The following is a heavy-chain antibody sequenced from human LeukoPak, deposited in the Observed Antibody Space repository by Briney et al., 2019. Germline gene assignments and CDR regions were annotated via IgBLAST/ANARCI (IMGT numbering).Heavy chain of an antibody. CDR1: GYSFTAYY. Sequence: ASVKVSCKASGYSFTAYYMHWVRQAPGQGLEWMGWVNPNSGGTNYAQKFQGRVTMTRDTSISTAYMDLSRLRSDDTAVYYCARDYSGVTDIFHYWGQGTLVTVSS. J-gene: IGHJ4*02. D-gene: IGHD3-10*01. CDR3: ARDYSGVTDIFHY. CDR2: VNPNSGGT. V-gene: IGHV1-2*02.